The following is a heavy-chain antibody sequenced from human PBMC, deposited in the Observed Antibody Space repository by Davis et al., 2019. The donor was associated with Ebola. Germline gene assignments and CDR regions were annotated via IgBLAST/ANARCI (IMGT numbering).Heavy chain of an antibody. Sequence: GESLKISCAASGFTFSSYAMHWVRQAPGKGLEWVAVISYDGSNKYYADSVKGRFTISRDNSKNTLYLQMNSLRAEDTAVYYCAKTSTYSGYDFYFDYWGQGTLVTVSS. CDR3: AKTSTYSGYDFYFDY. CDR2: ISYDGSNK. J-gene: IGHJ4*02. CDR1: GFTFSSYA. D-gene: IGHD5-12*01. V-gene: IGHV3-30*04.